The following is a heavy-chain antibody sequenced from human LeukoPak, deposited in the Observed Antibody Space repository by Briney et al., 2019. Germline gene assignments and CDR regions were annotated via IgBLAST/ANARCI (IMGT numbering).Heavy chain of an antibody. Sequence: GASVKVSCKASGYTFTSYDINWVRQATGQGLEWMGRMNPNSGNTGYAQKFQGRVTMTRNTSISTAYMELSSLRSEDTAVYYCARASLLWFGEPPHFDPWGQGTLVTVSS. V-gene: IGHV1-8*01. J-gene: IGHJ5*02. D-gene: IGHD3-10*01. CDR2: MNPNSGNT. CDR1: GYTFTSYD. CDR3: ARASLLWFGEPPHFDP.